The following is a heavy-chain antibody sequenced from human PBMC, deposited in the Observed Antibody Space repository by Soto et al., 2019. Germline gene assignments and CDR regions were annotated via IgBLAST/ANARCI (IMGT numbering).Heavy chain of an antibody. CDR3: ARGIETRRRYKYSCMHV. Sequence: QVQLVQSGAEVKKSGASMKVSCKASGDNFTAYYIHWMRQSPGQGPEWMGWINPNTGGTSYAQKFRGWVTMTRDTTNSTVYMELSRLTSDDTAVYFCARGIETRRRYKYSCMHVWGQGNTVTVS. V-gene: IGHV1-2*04. CDR1: GDNFTAYY. J-gene: IGHJ6*03. D-gene: IGHD2-2*02. CDR2: INPNTGGT.